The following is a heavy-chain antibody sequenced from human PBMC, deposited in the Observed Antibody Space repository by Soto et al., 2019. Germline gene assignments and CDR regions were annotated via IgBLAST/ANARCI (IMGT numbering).Heavy chain of an antibody. V-gene: IGHV1-18*01. J-gene: IGHJ5*02. Sequence: ASVKVSCKASGYTFTSYGISWVRQAPGQGLEWMGWISAYNGNTNYAQKLQGRVTMITDTSTSTAYMELRSLRSDDTAVYYCARAHFSVAVAGPAPNWFDPWGQGTLVTVSS. CDR1: GYTFTSYG. CDR2: ISAYNGNT. CDR3: ARAHFSVAVAGPAPNWFDP. D-gene: IGHD6-19*01.